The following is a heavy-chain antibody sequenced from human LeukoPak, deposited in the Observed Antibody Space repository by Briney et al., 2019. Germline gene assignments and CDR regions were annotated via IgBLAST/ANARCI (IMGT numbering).Heavy chain of an antibody. D-gene: IGHD3-9*01. CDR3: ARDRPAYYDILTGYYTYYYGMDV. CDR1: GFTFRSYT. V-gene: IGHV3-48*04. J-gene: IGHJ6*02. Sequence: GGSLRLSCAAAGFTFRSYTMNWVRQAPGKGLEWVSYISSGSSTIYYADSVKGRFTISRDNAKNSLYLQMNSLRAEDTAVYYCARDRPAYYDILTGYYTYYYGMDVWGQGTTVTVSS. CDR2: ISSGSSTI.